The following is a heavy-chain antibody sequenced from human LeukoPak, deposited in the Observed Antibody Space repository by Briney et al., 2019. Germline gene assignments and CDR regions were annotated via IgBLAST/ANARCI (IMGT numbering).Heavy chain of an antibody. J-gene: IGHJ5*02. CDR3: ARHGGNFDP. Sequence: PSETLSLTCSVSGGSLDSKYWSWIRQPPGKGLEWIGYIYTSGSTNYNPSLKSRVTISVDTSKNQFSLKLSSVTAADTAVYYCARHGGNFDPWGQGTLVTVSS. V-gene: IGHV4-4*09. CDR2: IYTSGST. D-gene: IGHD3-16*01. CDR1: GGSLDSKY.